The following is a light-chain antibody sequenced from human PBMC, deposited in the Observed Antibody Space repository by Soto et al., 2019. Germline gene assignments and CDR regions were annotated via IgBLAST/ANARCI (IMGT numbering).Light chain of an antibody. V-gene: IGKV3-11*01. Sequence: IVLTQAPATLSLSPGERATLSCRASQSVSSYLAWYQQKPGQAPRLLIYDASNRATGIPARFSGSGSGTDFTLTISSLEPEDFAVYYCQQRSNWPFTFGPGT. J-gene: IGKJ3*01. CDR3: QQRSNWPFT. CDR1: QSVSSY. CDR2: DAS.